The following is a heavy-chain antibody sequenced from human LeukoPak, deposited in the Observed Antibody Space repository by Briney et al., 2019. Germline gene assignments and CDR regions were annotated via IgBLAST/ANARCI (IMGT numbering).Heavy chain of an antibody. J-gene: IGHJ5*02. Sequence: SETLSLTCAVYGGSFSGYYWSWIRQPAGKGLEWIGRIYTSGSTNYNPSLKSRVTMSVDTSKNQFSLKLSSVTAADTAVYYCAGVLLGYCSGGSCYPWWFDPWGQGTLVTASS. CDR3: AGVLLGYCSGGSCYPWWFDP. CDR1: GGSFSGYY. V-gene: IGHV4-59*10. D-gene: IGHD2-15*01. CDR2: IYTSGST.